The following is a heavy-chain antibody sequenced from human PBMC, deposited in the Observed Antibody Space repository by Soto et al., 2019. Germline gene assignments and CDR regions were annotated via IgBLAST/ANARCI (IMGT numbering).Heavy chain of an antibody. J-gene: IGHJ6*02. D-gene: IGHD5-18*01. CDR2: IYPGDSDT. CDR1: GYSFTSYW. V-gene: IGHV5-51*01. Sequence: GESLKISCKGSGYSFTSYWIVWVRQMPGKGLEWMGIIYPGDSDTRYSPSFQGQVTISADKSISTAYLQWSSLKASDTAMYYCAREGQLWNYYYYYGMDVWGQGTTVTVSS. CDR3: AREGQLWNYYYYYGMDV.